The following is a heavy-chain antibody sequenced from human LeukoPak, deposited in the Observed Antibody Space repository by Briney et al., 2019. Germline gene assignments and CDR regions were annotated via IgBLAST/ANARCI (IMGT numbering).Heavy chain of an antibody. CDR3: ARLDIVVVPAARGKYDAFDI. CDR1: GYSFTSYW. D-gene: IGHD2-2*01. CDR2: IYPGDSDT. J-gene: IGHJ3*02. V-gene: IGHV5-51*01. Sequence: GESLKISCKGSGYSFTSYWIGWVRQMPGKGLEWMGIIYPGDSDTRYSPSFQGQVTISADKSISTAYLQWSSLKASDTAMYYCARLDIVVVPAARGKYDAFDIWGQGTMVTVSS.